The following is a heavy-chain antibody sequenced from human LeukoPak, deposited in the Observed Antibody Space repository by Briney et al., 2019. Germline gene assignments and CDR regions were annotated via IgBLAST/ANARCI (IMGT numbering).Heavy chain of an antibody. CDR1: GFTFSSYG. D-gene: IGHD3-3*01. CDR3: ARDQYYDFWSGYYLFDY. V-gene: IGHV3-30*03. CDR2: ISYDGSNK. J-gene: IGHJ4*02. Sequence: PGGSLRLSCAASGFTFSSYGIHWVRQAPGKGLEWVAVISYDGSNKYYADSVKGRFTISRDNSKNTLYLQMNSLRAEDTAVYYCARDQYYDFWSGYYLFDYWGQGTLVTVSS.